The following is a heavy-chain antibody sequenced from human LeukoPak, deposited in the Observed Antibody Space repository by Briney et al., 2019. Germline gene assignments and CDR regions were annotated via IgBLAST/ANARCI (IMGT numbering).Heavy chain of an antibody. CDR3: ASRLMVAATWFDP. CDR1: GYTFTGYY. V-gene: IGHV1-2*06. CDR2: INPNSGGT. J-gene: IGHJ5*02. Sequence: ASVKVSCKASGYTFTGYYMHWVRQAPGQGLEWMGRINPNSGGTNYAQKFRGRVTMTRDTSISTAYMELSRLRSDDTAVYYCASRLMVAATWFDPWGQGTLVTVSS. D-gene: IGHD2-15*01.